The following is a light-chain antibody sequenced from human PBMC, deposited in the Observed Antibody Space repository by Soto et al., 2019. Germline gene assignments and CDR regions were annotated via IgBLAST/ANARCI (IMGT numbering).Light chain of an antibody. CDR1: QSISSW. J-gene: IGKJ1*01. CDR3: QQYNSYWT. CDR2: KAS. V-gene: IGKV1-5*03. Sequence: DIQMTQSPSTLSASVGDRVTITCLASQSISSWLAWYQQKPWKAPKLLIYKASSLESGVPSRFSGSGSGTEFTLNISSLQTDDFETYFCQQYNSYWTFGQGTQVEIK.